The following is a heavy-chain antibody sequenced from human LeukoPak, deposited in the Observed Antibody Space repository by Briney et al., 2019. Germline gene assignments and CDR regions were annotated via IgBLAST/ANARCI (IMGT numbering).Heavy chain of an antibody. CDR3: ARSLGTEGGDFDY. CDR1: GGSISSSSYY. CDR2: IYYSGST. Sequence: PSETLSLTCTVSGGSISSSSYYWGWIRQPPGKGLEWIGSIYYSGSTYYNPSLKSRVTISVDTSKNQFSLKLSSVTAADTAVYYCARSLGTEGGDFDYWGQGTLVTVSS. J-gene: IGHJ4*02. D-gene: IGHD7-27*01. V-gene: IGHV4-39*01.